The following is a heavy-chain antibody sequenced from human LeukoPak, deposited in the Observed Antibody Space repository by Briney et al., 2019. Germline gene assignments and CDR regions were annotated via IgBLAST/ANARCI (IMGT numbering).Heavy chain of an antibody. Sequence: GGSLRLSCAASGFTFSSYDMSWVRQAPGKGLDWVSAISGSGGSAYYADSVKGRFTISRDNSKNTLYLQMNSLRAEDTAVYYCATDRHIVVVTAIPHYWGQGTLVTVSS. V-gene: IGHV3-23*01. CDR3: ATDRHIVVVTAIPHY. CDR2: ISGSGGSA. D-gene: IGHD2-21*02. J-gene: IGHJ4*02. CDR1: GFTFSSYD.